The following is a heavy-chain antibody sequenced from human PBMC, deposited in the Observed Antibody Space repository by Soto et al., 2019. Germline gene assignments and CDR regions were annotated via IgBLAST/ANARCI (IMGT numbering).Heavy chain of an antibody. CDR1: GGSIISGGYY. D-gene: IGHD6-6*01. Sequence: PLEILSLTCTVSGGSIISGGYYWSWIRQHPGKGLEWIGYIYYSGSTYYNPSLKSRVTISVDTSKNQFSLKLSSVTAADTAVYYCARERYSSSSGRLYGMDVWGQGTTVTVSS. V-gene: IGHV4-31*03. CDR2: IYYSGST. CDR3: ARERYSSSSGRLYGMDV. J-gene: IGHJ6*02.